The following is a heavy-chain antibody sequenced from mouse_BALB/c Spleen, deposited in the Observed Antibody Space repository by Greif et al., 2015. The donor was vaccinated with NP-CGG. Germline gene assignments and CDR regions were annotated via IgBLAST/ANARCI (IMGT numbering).Heavy chain of an antibody. V-gene: IGHV5-4*02. Sequence: EVQRVESGGGLVKPGGSLKLSCAASGFTFSDYYMYWVRQTPEKRLEWVATISDGGSYTYYPDSVKGRFTISRDNAKNNLYLQMSSLKSEDTAMYYCARFYYDYVDYAMDYWGQGTSVTVSS. CDR1: GFTFSDYY. D-gene: IGHD2-4*01. CDR2: ISDGGSYT. J-gene: IGHJ4*01. CDR3: ARFYYDYVDYAMDY.